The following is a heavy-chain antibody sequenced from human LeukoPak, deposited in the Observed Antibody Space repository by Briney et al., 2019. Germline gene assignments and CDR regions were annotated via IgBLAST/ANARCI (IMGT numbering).Heavy chain of an antibody. CDR2: IYYSGST. Sequence: SETLSLTCTVSGGSISSGGYYWSWIRQHPGKGLGWIGYIYYSGSTYYNPSLKSRVTISVDTSKNQFSLKLSSVTAADTAVYYCARGGSYDYGDYAPDYWGQGTLVTVSS. D-gene: IGHD4-17*01. CDR3: ARGGSYDYGDYAPDY. J-gene: IGHJ4*02. CDR1: GGSISSGGYY. V-gene: IGHV4-31*03.